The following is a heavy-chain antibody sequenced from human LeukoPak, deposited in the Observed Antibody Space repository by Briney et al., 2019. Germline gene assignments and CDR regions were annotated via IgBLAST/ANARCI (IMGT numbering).Heavy chain of an antibody. CDR3: AREIAAADLHYFDY. CDR1: GGTFSSYA. Sequence: GASVKVSCKASGGTFSSYAISWVRQAPGQGLEWMGRIIPILGIANYAQKFQGRVTITADKSTSTAYMELSSLRSEDTAVYYCAREIAAADLHYFDYWGQGTLVTVSS. J-gene: IGHJ4*02. CDR2: IIPILGIA. V-gene: IGHV1-69*04. D-gene: IGHD6-13*01.